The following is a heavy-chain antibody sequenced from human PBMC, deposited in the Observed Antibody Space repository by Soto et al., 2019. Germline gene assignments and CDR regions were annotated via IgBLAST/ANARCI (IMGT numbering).Heavy chain of an antibody. CDR3: ARAVARGVKTIYYYYGMDV. CDR2: INPGNGNT. D-gene: IGHD3-10*01. CDR1: GYTFSNFA. V-gene: IGHV1-3*01. Sequence: QVQLVQSGAEVKKPGASVKVSCKASGYTFSNFAMHWVRQAPGQRLEWMGWINPGNGNTKYSQTFQGRVTITRDTSASTAYMELSSLRSEDTAVYYCARAVARGVKTIYYYYGMDVWGQGTTVTVCS. J-gene: IGHJ6*02.